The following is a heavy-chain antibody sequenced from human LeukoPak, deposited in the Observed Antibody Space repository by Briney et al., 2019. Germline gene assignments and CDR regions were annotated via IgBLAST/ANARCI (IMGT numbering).Heavy chain of an antibody. J-gene: IGHJ4*02. CDR3: AKGGSAYFDF. CDR2: ISSSSSYI. Sequence: PGGSLRLSCAASGFTFSSYSMNWVRQAPGKGLEWVSSISSSSSYIYYADSVKGRFTISRDNAKNSVYLEMNSLRAEDTAVYYCAKGGSAYFDFGGQGTLVTVSS. D-gene: IGHD5-12*01. V-gene: IGHV3-21*04. CDR1: GFTFSSYS.